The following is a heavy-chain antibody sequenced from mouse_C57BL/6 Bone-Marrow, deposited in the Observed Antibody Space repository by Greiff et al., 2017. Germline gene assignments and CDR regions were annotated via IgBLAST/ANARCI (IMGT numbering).Heavy chain of an antibody. D-gene: IGHD1-1*01. Sequence: EVMLVESGGGLVQPKGSLKLSCAASGFSFNTYAMNWVRQAPGKGLEWVARIRSKSNNYATYYADSVKDRFTISRDDSESMLYLQMNNLKTEDTSMYYCVRLCTTGDAMDYWGQGTSVTVSS. V-gene: IGHV10-1*01. CDR2: IRSKSNNYAT. CDR3: VRLCTTGDAMDY. CDR1: GFSFNTYA. J-gene: IGHJ4*01.